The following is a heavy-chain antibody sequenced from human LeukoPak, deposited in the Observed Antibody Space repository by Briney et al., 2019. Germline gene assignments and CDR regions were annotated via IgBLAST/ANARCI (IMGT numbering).Heavy chain of an antibody. J-gene: IGHJ3*02. CDR1: GGSFSGYY. CDR3: ANGGDAFDI. Sequence: SETLSLTCAVYGGSFSGYYWSWIRQPPGKGLEWIGYIYYSGSTNYNPSLKSRVTISVDTSKNQFSLKLSSVTAADTAVYYCANGGDAFDIWGQGTMVTVSS. V-gene: IGHV4-59*01. CDR2: IYYSGST. D-gene: IGHD3-10*01.